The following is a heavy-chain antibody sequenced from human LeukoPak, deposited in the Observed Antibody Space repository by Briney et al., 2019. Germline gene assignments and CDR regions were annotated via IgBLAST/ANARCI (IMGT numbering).Heavy chain of an antibody. J-gene: IGHJ4*02. D-gene: IGHD5-24*01. Sequence: PGGSLRLSCAASGFTFSDYYMSWIRQAPGKGLEWVSYISSSGSTIYYADSVKGRFTISRDNAKNSLYLQMNSLRAEDTAVYHCARDGSPEMATANFDYWGQGTLVTVSS. CDR3: ARDGSPEMATANFDY. V-gene: IGHV3-11*01. CDR2: ISSSGSTI. CDR1: GFTFSDYY.